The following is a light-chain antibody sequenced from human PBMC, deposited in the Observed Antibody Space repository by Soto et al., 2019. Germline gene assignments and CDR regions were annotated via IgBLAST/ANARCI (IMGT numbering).Light chain of an antibody. Sequence: DIQMTQSPSSLSASVGDTVTITRRASQSISVHLNWYQQKPGKVPKLLIYAASNLQSGVPSSFSGSGSETDFALTISSLQPEDFATYYCQQSYITPYTFGQGTKLQIK. CDR1: QSISVH. CDR3: QQSYITPYT. V-gene: IGKV1-39*01. CDR2: AAS. J-gene: IGKJ2*01.